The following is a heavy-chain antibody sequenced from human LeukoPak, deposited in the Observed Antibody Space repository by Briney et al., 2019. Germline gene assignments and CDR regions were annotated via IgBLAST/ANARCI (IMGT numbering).Heavy chain of an antibody. CDR3: ARDTYCSGGSCYFGWFDP. CDR2: ISAYNGNT. D-gene: IGHD2-15*01. Sequence: VSVKVSCKASGYTFTSYGISWVRQAPGQGLEWMGWISAYNGNTNYAQKLQGRVTMTTDTSTSTAYMELRSLRSDDTAVYYCARDTYCSGGSCYFGWFDPWGQGTLVTVSS. V-gene: IGHV1-18*01. J-gene: IGHJ5*02. CDR1: GYTFTSYG.